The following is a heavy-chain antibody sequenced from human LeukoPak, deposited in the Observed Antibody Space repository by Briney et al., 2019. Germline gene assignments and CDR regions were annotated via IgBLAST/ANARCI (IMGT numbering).Heavy chain of an antibody. CDR2: ITGDGGTT. CDR1: GFTFGSYA. D-gene: IGHD1-7*01. CDR3: AKDVNYGLYYYYYMDV. Sequence: PGGSLRLSCAASGFTFGSYAMSWVRQAPGKGLEWVSAITGDGGTTYYADSVKGQFTISRDNSKNTLYLQMNSLRAEDTALYYCAKDVNYGLYYYYYMDVWGKGTTVTVSS. V-gene: IGHV3-23*01. J-gene: IGHJ6*03.